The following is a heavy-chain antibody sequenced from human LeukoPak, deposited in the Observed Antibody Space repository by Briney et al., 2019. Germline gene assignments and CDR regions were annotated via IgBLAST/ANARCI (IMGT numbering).Heavy chain of an antibody. CDR2: IYHSGTT. CDR1: GDSISSYY. CDR3: ARDGGLVGAAFDY. J-gene: IGHJ4*02. Sequence: PSETLSLTCTVSGDSISSYYWSWIRQPPGKGLEWIGYIYHSGTTNYNPSLKSRVTIPVDTSKNQFSLQLNSVTAADTAVYYCARDGGLVGAAFDYWGQGTLVTVSS. V-gene: IGHV4-59*01. D-gene: IGHD1-26*01.